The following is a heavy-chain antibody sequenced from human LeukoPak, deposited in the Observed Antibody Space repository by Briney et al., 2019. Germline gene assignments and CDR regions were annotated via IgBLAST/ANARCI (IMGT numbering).Heavy chain of an antibody. V-gene: IGHV3-53*01. D-gene: IGHD3-22*01. CDR1: GFTVSSNY. Sequence: PGGSLRLSCAASGFTVSSNYMSWVRQAPGKGLEWVSVIYSGGSTYYADSVKGRFTISRDNSKNTLYLQMNSLRAEDTAVYYCARDRWGSSGYFGYWGQGTLVTVSS. CDR2: IYSGGST. CDR3: ARDRWGSSGYFGY. J-gene: IGHJ4*02.